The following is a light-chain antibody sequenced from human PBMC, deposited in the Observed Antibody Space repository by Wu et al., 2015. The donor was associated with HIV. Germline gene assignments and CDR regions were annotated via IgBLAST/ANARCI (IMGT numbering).Light chain of an antibody. V-gene: IGKV1-39*01. Sequence: DIQMTQSPSSLSASVGDRVTITCRASQTISSYLNWYQQKPGKAPKLLIYGASTLQSGVPSRFSGSGSGTDFTLSISSLQLEDFAIYYCQQTYSTPRTFGPGTKMDIK. CDR2: GAS. CDR3: QQTYSTPRT. CDR1: QTISSY. J-gene: IGKJ3*01.